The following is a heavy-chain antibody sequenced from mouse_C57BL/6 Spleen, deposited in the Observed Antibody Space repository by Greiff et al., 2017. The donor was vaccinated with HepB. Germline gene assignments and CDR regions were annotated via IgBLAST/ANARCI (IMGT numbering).Heavy chain of an antibody. J-gene: IGHJ1*03. CDR3: ASSTVVATGRYFDV. CDR2: IWSGGST. D-gene: IGHD1-1*01. CDR1: GFSFTSYG. Sequence: VKLVESGPGLVQPSQSLSITCTVSGFSFTSYGVHWVRQSPGKGLEWLGVIWSGGSTDYNAAFISRLSISKDNSKSQVFFKMNSLQADDTAIYYCASSTVVATGRYFDVWGTGTTVTVSS. V-gene: IGHV2-2*01.